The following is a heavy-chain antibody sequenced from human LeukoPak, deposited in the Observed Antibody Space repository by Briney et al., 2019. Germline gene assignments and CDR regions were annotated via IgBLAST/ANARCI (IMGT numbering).Heavy chain of an antibody. Sequence: SQTLSLTCTVSGGSISSGDYYWSWIRQPPGKGLEWIGYIYYSGSTYYNPSLKSRVTISVDTSKNQFSLNLSSVTAADTAVYYCASQVVVAALGGWFDPWGQGTLVTVSP. CDR3: ASQVVVAALGGWFDP. V-gene: IGHV4-30-4*01. CDR2: IYYSGST. J-gene: IGHJ5*02. CDR1: GGSISSGDYY. D-gene: IGHD2-15*01.